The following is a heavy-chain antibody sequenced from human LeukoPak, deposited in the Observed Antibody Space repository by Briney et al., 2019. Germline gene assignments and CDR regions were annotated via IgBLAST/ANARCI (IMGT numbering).Heavy chain of an antibody. D-gene: IGHD2-21*02. CDR3: ASVDRYCGGDCYLYYYGMDV. J-gene: IGHJ6*02. CDR1: GATFSSYA. V-gene: IGHV1-69*04. Sequence: GASVKVSCKASGATFSSYAISWVRQAPGQGLEWMGRIIPILGIANYAQKFQGRVTITADKSTSTAYMELSSLRSEDTAVYYCASVDRYCGGDCYLYYYGMDVWGQGTTVTVSS. CDR2: IIPILGIA.